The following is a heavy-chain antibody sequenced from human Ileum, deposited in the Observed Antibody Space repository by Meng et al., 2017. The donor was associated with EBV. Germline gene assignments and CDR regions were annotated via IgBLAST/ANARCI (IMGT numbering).Heavy chain of an antibody. D-gene: IGHD3-22*01. Sequence: QGRVVHSGAGGRRPGSSVKVPCKASDGTFSRLPHSWVRQAPGQGLEWMGGIIPFFGPGNYAQRFQGRVTISVDEPTSTAYMEWSSLRSEDTAVYYCASMPRESSGFPDWGQGTLVTVSS. V-gene: IGHV1-69*01. CDR1: DGTFSRLP. CDR3: ASMPRESSGFPD. J-gene: IGHJ4*02. CDR2: IIPFFGPG.